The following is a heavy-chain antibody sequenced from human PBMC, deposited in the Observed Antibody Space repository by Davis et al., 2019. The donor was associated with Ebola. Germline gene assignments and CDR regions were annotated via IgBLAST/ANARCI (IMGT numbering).Heavy chain of an antibody. CDR1: GGSISSAY. CDR3: ARRGDYGVDY. CDR2: ISYSGTT. J-gene: IGHJ4*02. D-gene: IGHD4-17*01. Sequence: PSETLSLTCTVSGGSISSAYWSWIRQPPGKGLEWIGYISYSGTTDYNPSLKSRVTISVDTSKNQFSLKMSSVTAADTAVYYCARRGDYGVDYWGQGTLVTVSS. V-gene: IGHV4-59*08.